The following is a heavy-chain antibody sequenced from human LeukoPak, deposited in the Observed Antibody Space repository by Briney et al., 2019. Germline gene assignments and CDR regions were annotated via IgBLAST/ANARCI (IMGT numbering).Heavy chain of an antibody. J-gene: IGHJ3*02. CDR3: AREGGTSRRGYAFDI. CDR1: GGSISSYY. D-gene: IGHD2-2*01. Sequence: PSETLSLTCTVSGGSISSYYWSWIRQPPGKGLEWIGYIYYSGSTNYNPSLKSRVTISVDTSKNQFSLKLSSVTAADTAVYYCAREGGTSRRGYAFDIWGQGTMVTVSS. V-gene: IGHV4-59*01. CDR2: IYYSGST.